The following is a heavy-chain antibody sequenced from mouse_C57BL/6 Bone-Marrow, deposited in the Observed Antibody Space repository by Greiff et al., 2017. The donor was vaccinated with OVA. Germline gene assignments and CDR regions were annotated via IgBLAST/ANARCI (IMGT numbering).Heavy chain of an antibody. V-gene: IGHV1-81*01. D-gene: IGHD1-1*01. J-gene: IGHJ2*01. CDR2: IYPRSGNT. CDR3: ARQDYTTGVANYFDY. CDR1: GYTFTSYG. Sequence: QVQLQQSGAELARPGASVKLSCKASGYTFTSYGISWVKQRTGQGLEWIGEIYPRSGNTYYNEKFKGKATLTADKSSSTAYMELRSLTSEDSAVYFCARQDYTTGVANYFDYWGQGTTLTVSS.